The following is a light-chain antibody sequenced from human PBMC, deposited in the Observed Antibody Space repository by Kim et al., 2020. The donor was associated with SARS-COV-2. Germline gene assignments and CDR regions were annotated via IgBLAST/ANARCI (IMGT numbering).Light chain of an antibody. V-gene: IGLV2-11*01. J-gene: IGLJ2*01. CDR1: SSDVGVYNY. CDR3: CSYAGSYTLV. Sequence: GQSVTISGTGTSSDVGVYNYVSWSQQHPGKAPKLMIYDVSKRPSGVPDRFSGSKSGNTASLTISGLQAEDEADYYCCSYAGSYTLVFGGGTQLTVL. CDR2: DVS.